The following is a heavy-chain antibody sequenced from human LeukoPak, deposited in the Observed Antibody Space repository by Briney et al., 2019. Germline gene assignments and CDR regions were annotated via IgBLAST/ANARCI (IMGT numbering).Heavy chain of an antibody. CDR3: ASLNSGSRTYYFDY. CDR2: IYYSGST. CDR1: GGSISSYY. J-gene: IGHJ4*02. D-gene: IGHD1-26*01. V-gene: IGHV4-59*01. Sequence: SETLSLTCTASGGSISSYYWSWIRQPPGKGLEWIGYIYYSGSTNYNPSLKSRVTISVDTSKDQFSLKLSSVTAADTAVYYCASLNSGSRTYYFDYWGQGTLVTVSS.